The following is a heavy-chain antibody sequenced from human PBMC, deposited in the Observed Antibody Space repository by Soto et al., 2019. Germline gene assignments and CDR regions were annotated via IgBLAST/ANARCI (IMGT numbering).Heavy chain of an antibody. D-gene: IGHD6-13*01. J-gene: IGHJ5*02. Sequence: PSETLSLTCAVYGGSFRGYYWSWIRQPPGKGLEWIGEINHSGSTNYNPSLKSRVTISVDTSKNQFSLKLSAVTAADTAVYYCARGVTYSSSWYWHHLGNWFDPWGQGTLVTVSS. CDR3: ARGVTYSSSWYWHHLGNWFDP. CDR2: INHSGST. CDR1: GGSFRGYY. V-gene: IGHV4-34*01.